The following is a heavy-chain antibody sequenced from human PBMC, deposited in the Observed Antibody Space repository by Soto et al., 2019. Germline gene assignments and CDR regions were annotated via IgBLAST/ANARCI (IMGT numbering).Heavy chain of an antibody. D-gene: IGHD4-17*01. Sequence: EVQLLESGGGLIQPGGSLRLSCAASGFTFSNYAMSWVRQAPGKGLEWVSAVTGSGGTTFYADSVKGRFTISRDNSKNTLFLQMSSLRAEDTALYYCAREVLRAEGHPFDYGGQGILVTVS. J-gene: IGHJ4*02. CDR2: VTGSGGTT. V-gene: IGHV3-23*01. CDR3: AREVLRAEGHPFDY. CDR1: GFTFSNYA.